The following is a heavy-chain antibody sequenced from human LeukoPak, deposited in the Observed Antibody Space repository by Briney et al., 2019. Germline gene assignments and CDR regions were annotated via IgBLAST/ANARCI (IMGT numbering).Heavy chain of an antibody. J-gene: IGHJ3*02. V-gene: IGHV4-34*01. CDR1: GGSFSGYY. CDR2: INHSGST. CDR3: ARGIVGPTGGAFDI. D-gene: IGHD1-26*01. Sequence: NPSETLSLTCAVYGGSFSGYYWNWIRQPPGKGLEWIGEINHSGSTNYNPSLKSRVTISVDTSKNQFSLKLSSVTAADTAVYYCARGIVGPTGGAFDIWGQGTMVTVSS.